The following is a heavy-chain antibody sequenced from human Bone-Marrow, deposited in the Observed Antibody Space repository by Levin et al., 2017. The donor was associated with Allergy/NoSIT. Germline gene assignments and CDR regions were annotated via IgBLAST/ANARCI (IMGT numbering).Heavy chain of an antibody. CDR3: ARVGHVRESSGTSWYSFSYYYMDV. CDR2: IYTSGST. D-gene: IGHD2-2*02. J-gene: IGHJ6*03. V-gene: IGHV4-61*02. CDR1: GGSISSGNYY. Sequence: PSETLSLTCTVSGGSISSGNYYWSWIRQPAGERLEWIGRIYTSGSTNYNPSLKSRVTISLATSKNQFSLKLTSVTAADTAVYYCARVGHVRESSGTSWYSFSYYYMDVWGKGTTVTVSS.